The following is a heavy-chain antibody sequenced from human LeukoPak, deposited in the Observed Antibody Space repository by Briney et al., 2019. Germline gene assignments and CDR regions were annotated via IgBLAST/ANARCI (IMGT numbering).Heavy chain of an antibody. CDR3: ASPRSYYDSSGYYIS. V-gene: IGHV4-61*08. D-gene: IGHD3-22*01. CDR2: IYYSGST. Sequence: PSETLSLTCTVSGGSISSGDYYWSWIRQPPGKGLEWIGYIYYSGSTNYNPSLKSRVTISVDTSKNQFSLKLSSVTAADTAVYYCASPRSYYDSSGYYISWGQGTLVTVSS. J-gene: IGHJ5*02. CDR1: GGSISSGDYY.